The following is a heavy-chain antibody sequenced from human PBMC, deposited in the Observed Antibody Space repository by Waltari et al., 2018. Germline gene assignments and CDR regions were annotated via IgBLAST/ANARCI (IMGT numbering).Heavy chain of an antibody. J-gene: IGHJ4*02. CDR1: EFTFSSYA. Sequence: EVQLVVAGGGLVQPGGSLRLAGSASEFTFSSYAMSWVRQAPGKGLEWVSGISGSGGSTNYADSVKGRFTISRDNSKNTLYLQMNSLRAEDTAVYYCAKHSGGSCYSGSDYWGQGTLVTVSS. D-gene: IGHD2-15*01. CDR2: ISGSGGST. CDR3: AKHSGGSCYSGSDY. V-gene: IGHV3-23*04.